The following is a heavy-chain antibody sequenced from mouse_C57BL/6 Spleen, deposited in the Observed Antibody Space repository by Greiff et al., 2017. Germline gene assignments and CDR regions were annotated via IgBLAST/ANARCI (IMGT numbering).Heavy chain of an antibody. CDR2: IWGDGST. V-gene: IGHV2-3*01. CDR3: AEIYDYDGYFDV. D-gene: IGHD2-4*01. Sequence: VKLVESGPGLVAPSQSLSITCTVSGFSLTSYGVSWVRQPPGKGLEWLGGIWGDGSTNYHSALISRMSISKDNSKNQVSFKQNSLQTDDTATFYCAEIYDYDGYFDVWGTGTTVTVSS. CDR1: GFSLTSYG. J-gene: IGHJ1*03.